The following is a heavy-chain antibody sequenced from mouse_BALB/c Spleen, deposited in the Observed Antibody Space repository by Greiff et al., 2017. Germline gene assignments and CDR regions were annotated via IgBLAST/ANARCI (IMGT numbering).Heavy chain of an antibody. CDR3: ARHENDNPTPFAY. Sequence: EVHLVESGGDLVKPGGSLKLSCAASGFTFSSYGMSWVRQTPDKRLEWVATISSGGSYTYYPDSVKGRFTISRDNAKNTLYLQMSSLKSEDTAMYYCARHENDNPTPFAYWGQGTLVTVSA. J-gene: IGHJ3*01. V-gene: IGHV5-6*01. CDR1: GFTFSSYG. D-gene: IGHD1-3*01. CDR2: ISSGGSYT.